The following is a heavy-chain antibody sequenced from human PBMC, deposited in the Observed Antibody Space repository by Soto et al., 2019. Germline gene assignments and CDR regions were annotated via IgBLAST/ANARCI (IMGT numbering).Heavy chain of an antibody. CDR1: GYSFAGYW. CDR2: IDPSDSQT. CDR3: ARQIYDYDTGHNFHHYFDS. V-gene: IGHV5-10-1*01. Sequence: LKISCKGSGYSFAGYWITWVRQKPGKGLEWMGRIDPSDSQTYYSPSFRGHVTISVTKSITTVFLQWSSLRASDTAMYYCARQIYDYDTGHNFHHYFDSWGQGTPVSVSS. D-gene: IGHD3-22*01. J-gene: IGHJ4*02.